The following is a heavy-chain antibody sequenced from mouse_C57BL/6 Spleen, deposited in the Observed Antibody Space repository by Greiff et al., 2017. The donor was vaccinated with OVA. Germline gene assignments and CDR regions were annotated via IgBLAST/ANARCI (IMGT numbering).Heavy chain of an antibody. V-gene: IGHV1-15*01. Sequence: QVHVKQSGAELVRPGASVTLSCKASGYTFTAYEMHWVKQTPVHGLEWIGAIDPETGGTAYNQKFKGKAILTADKSSSTAYMELRSLTSEDSAVYYCTREGYGSSTPSYFDYWGQGTTLTVSS. CDR1: GYTFTAYE. J-gene: IGHJ2*01. CDR2: IDPETGGT. D-gene: IGHD1-1*01. CDR3: TREGYGSSTPSYFDY.